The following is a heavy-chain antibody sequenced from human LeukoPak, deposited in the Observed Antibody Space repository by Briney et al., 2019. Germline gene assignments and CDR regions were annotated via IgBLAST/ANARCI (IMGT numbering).Heavy chain of an antibody. V-gene: IGHV4-34*01. D-gene: IGHD3-22*01. Sequence: PSETLSLTRAVYGGSFSGYYWSWIRQPPGKGLEWIGEINHSGSTNYNPSLKSRVTISVDTSKNQFSLKLSSVTAADTAVYYCARVDYYDSSGYRGTFDYWGQGTLVTVSS. CDR1: GGSFSGYY. CDR3: ARVDYYDSSGYRGTFDY. CDR2: INHSGST. J-gene: IGHJ4*02.